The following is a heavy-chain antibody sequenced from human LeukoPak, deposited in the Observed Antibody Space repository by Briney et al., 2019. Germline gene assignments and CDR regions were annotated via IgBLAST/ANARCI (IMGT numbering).Heavy chain of an antibody. J-gene: IGHJ4*02. CDR2: IYYSGST. CDR1: GGSISSYY. CDR3: ARGFHRLYGSGNYYNPEFDY. D-gene: IGHD3-10*01. Sequence: SETLSLTCTVSGGSISSYYWSWIRQPPGKGLEWIGYIYYSGSTNYNPSLKSRVTISVDTSKNQFSLKLSSVTAADTAVYYCARGFHRLYGSGNYYNPEFDYWGQGTLVTVSS. V-gene: IGHV4-59*01.